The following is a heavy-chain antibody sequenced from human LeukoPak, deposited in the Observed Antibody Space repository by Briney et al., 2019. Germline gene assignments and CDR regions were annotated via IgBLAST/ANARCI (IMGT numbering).Heavy chain of an antibody. CDR3: ARWGTTGTTDYDAFDI. Sequence: GGSLKLSCAASGFTFSIYAMTWVRQAPGKGLEWVSYISRGSSTIYYADSVKGRFTISRDNAKNSLYLRMNFLRDEDTAVYYCARWGTTGTTDYDAFDIWGHGTMVTVSS. CDR2: ISRGSSTI. CDR1: GFTFSIYA. D-gene: IGHD1-1*01. V-gene: IGHV3-48*02. J-gene: IGHJ3*02.